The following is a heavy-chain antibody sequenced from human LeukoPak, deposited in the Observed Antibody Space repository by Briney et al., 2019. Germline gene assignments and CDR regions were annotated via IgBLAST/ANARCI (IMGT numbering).Heavy chain of an antibody. CDR2: ISGSVGST. V-gene: IGHV3-23*01. CDR1: GFTFSSYA. Sequence: GGSVRLSCAASGFTFSSYAISWVRQAPGKGLEWVSAISGSVGSTYYADSVKGRFTISRDNSKNTLYLQMNSLRAEDTAVYYCAKDLSYDILTGLSEGYFDYWGQGTLVTVSS. D-gene: IGHD3-9*01. J-gene: IGHJ4*02. CDR3: AKDLSYDILTGLSEGYFDY.